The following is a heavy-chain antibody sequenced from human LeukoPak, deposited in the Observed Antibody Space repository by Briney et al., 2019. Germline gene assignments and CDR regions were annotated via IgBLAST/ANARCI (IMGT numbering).Heavy chain of an antibody. V-gene: IGHV1-2*02. CDR3: ATPPSNAPPLLFAP. CDR2: INPSSGGT. CDR1: GYTFTDHY. D-gene: IGHD2-2*01. J-gene: IGHJ5*02. Sequence: ASVKVSCKASGYTFTDHYMHWVRQAPGPGLEWMGWINPSSGGTKYAQKVQGRVTLTRDTSISTAYMDLNSLTSDDTAVYYCATPPSNAPPLLFAPWGQGTLVTVSA.